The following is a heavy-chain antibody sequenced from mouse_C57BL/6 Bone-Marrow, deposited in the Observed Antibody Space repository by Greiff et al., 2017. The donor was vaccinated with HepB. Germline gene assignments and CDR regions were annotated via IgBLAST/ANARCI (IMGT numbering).Heavy chain of an antibody. V-gene: IGHV1-15*01. CDR3: TRSVSGGYYGDY. D-gene: IGHD1-1*01. J-gene: IGHJ2*01. Sequence: VQLQQSGAELVRPGASVTLSCKASGYTFTDYEMHWVKQTPVHGLEWIGAIDPETGGTAYNQKFKGKAILTADKSSSTAYMELRSLTSEDSAVYYCTRSVSGGYYGDYWGQGTTLTVSS. CDR1: GYTFTDYE. CDR2: IDPETGGT.